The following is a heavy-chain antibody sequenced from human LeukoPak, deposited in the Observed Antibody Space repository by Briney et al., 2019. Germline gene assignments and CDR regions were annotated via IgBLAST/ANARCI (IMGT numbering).Heavy chain of an antibody. D-gene: IGHD2-2*03. Sequence: SETLSLTCTVSGGSISSSSYYWGWIRQPPGKGLEWIGSIYYSGSTYYNPSLKSRVTISVDTSKNQFSLKLSSVTAADTAVYYCARPKRSGYCSSTSCYGYYYMDVWGKGTTVTVSS. CDR2: IYYSGST. CDR3: ARPKRSGYCSSTSCYGYYYMDV. V-gene: IGHV4-39*01. J-gene: IGHJ6*03. CDR1: GGSISSSSYY.